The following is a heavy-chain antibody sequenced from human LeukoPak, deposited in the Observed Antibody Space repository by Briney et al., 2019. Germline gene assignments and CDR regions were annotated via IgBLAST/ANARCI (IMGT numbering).Heavy chain of an antibody. V-gene: IGHV3-30*02. CDR3: AKDSVTGDSEYFQH. Sequence: GGSLRLSCAVSGFTFSSYGMHWVRQAPGKGLEWVAFIRYDGSNKYYADSVKGRFTISRDNSKNTLYLQMNSLRAEDTAVYYCAKDSVTGDSEYFQHWGQGTLVTVSS. CDR1: GFTFSSYG. D-gene: IGHD2-21*02. CDR2: IRYDGSNK. J-gene: IGHJ1*01.